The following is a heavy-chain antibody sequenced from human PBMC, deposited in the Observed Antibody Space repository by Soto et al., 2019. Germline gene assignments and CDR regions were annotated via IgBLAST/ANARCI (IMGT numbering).Heavy chain of an antibody. J-gene: IGHJ6*02. CDR1: GYSISSGHS. Sequence: PSETLSLTCAVSGYSISSGHSWGCILQPPRKGLEWMGSIFHTGSTYYNPSLKRRGTLSVETSKNQFSLKLSSVTAADTAVYFCAPLPRLDGLDDWGQGTTVTVSS. D-gene: IGHD6-25*01. V-gene: IGHV4-38-2*01. CDR2: IFHTGST. CDR3: APLPRLDGLDD.